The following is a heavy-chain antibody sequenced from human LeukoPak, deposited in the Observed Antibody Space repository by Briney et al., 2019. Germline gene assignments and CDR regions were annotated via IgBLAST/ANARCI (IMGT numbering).Heavy chain of an antibody. D-gene: IGHD1-26*01. CDR3: AKDPSGSYFLDY. CDR2: ISSSSSYI. J-gene: IGHJ4*02. V-gene: IGHV3-21*01. CDR1: GFTFSSYS. Sequence: GGSLRLSCAASGFTFSSYSMNWVRQAPGKGLEWVSSISSSSSYIYYADSVKGRFTTSRDNSKNTLYLQMNSLRAEDTAVYYCAKDPSGSYFLDYWGQGTLVTVSS.